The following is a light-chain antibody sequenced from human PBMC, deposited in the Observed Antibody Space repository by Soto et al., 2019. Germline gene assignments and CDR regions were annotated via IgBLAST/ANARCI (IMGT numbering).Light chain of an antibody. V-gene: IGKV3-20*01. J-gene: IGKJ5*01. CDR1: QSVRSSY. CDR2: GAS. Sequence: EIVLTQSPGTLSLSPGERATLSCRASQSVRSSYLAWYQQKPGQAPRLLIYGASSRATGIPDRFSGSGSGTDFTLTISRLEPEDFAVYYCQHYGSSLTFGQGTRLEIK. CDR3: QHYGSSLT.